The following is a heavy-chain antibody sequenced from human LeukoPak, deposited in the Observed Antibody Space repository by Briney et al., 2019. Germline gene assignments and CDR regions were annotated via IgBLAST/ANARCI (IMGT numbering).Heavy chain of an antibody. J-gene: IGHJ3*01. V-gene: IGHV3-33*01. Sequence: SGGSLRLSCAASGFTFNNYGMHWVRQAPGRGLEWVALLWYDGTNENYADSVKGRFTISRDNSKNTMYLQMNNLRAKDTAVYYCARRGTPNAFDLWGQGTMVTVSS. CDR3: ARRGTPNAFDL. CDR2: LWYDGTNE. D-gene: IGHD3-16*01. CDR1: GFTFNNYG.